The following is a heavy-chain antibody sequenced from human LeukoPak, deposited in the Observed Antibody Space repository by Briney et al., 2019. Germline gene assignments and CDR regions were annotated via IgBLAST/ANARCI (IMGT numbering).Heavy chain of an antibody. V-gene: IGHV4-39*01. CDR3: ARQTGSGLFILP. J-gene: IGHJ4*02. CDR2: IYYSGNT. Sequence: PSETLSLTCTVSGGSISSSSYYWGWIRQPPGKGLEWIGSIYYSGNTYYNASLKSQVSISIDTSKNQFSLRLTSVTAADTAVYHCARQTGSGLFILPGGQGTLVTVSS. D-gene: IGHD3/OR15-3a*01. CDR1: GGSISSSSYY.